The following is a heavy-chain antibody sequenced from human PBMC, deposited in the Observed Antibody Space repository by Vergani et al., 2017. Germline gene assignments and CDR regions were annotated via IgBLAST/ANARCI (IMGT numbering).Heavy chain of an antibody. CDR3: AKDRNFMITFGGVDY. J-gene: IGHJ4*02. CDR1: GFTFSSYG. CDR2: ISYDGSNK. Sequence: VQLVESGGGVVQPGRSLRLSCAASGFTFSSYGMHWVRQAPGKGLEWVAVISYDGSNKYYADSVKGRFTISRDNSKNTLYLQMNSLRAEDTAVYYCAKDRNFMITFGGVDYWGQGTLVTVSS. V-gene: IGHV3-30*18. D-gene: IGHD3-16*01.